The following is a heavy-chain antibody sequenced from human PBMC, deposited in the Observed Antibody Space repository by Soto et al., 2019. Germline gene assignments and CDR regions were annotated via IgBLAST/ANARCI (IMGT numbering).Heavy chain of an antibody. V-gene: IGHV3-23*01. Sequence: VQLLESGGGLVQPGGSLRLSCAASGFTFSNYAMSWVRQAPGKGLEWVSGMSNSGSRTYYADSVQGRFIISRDNSKNTLYLQLNRLRPEDTAVYYCANAYFDILTGYFGDYWGQGTLVYFSS. CDR3: ANAYFDILTGYFGDY. CDR2: MSNSGSRT. J-gene: IGHJ4*02. D-gene: IGHD3-9*01. CDR1: GFTFSNYA.